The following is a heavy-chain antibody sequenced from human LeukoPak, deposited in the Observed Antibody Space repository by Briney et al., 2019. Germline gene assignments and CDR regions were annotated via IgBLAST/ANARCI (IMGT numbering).Heavy chain of an antibody. CDR2: ISYDGSNK. J-gene: IGHJ4*02. CDR3: ARDFGSGWYVTATNYFDY. V-gene: IGHV3-30-3*01. D-gene: IGHD6-19*01. CDR1: GFTLSSYA. Sequence: GRSLRLSCAASGFTLSSYAMHWVRQAPGKGLEWVAVISYDGSNKYYADSVKGRFTISRDNSKNTLYLQMNSLRAEDTAVYYCARDFGSGWYVTATNYFDYWGQGTLVTVSS.